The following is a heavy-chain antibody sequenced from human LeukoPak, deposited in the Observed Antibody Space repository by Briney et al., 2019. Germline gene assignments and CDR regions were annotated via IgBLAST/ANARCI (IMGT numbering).Heavy chain of an antibody. CDR1: GFTFSSYA. CDR3: AKRHYDFWSGYQNQMYYFDY. Sequence: GGSLRLSCAASGFTFSSYAMSWVRQAPGKGLEWVSAISGSGVSTYYADSVKGRFTISGDNSKNTLYLQMNSLRAEDTAVYYCAKRHYDFWSGYQNQMYYFDYWGQGTLVTVSS. V-gene: IGHV3-23*01. D-gene: IGHD3-3*01. CDR2: ISGSGVST. J-gene: IGHJ4*02.